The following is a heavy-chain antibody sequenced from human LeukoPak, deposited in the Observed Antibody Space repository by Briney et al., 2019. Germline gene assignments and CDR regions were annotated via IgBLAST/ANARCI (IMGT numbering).Heavy chain of an antibody. Sequence: SETLSLTCTVSGDSISTYHWNWIRKPPGKGLEWIGYMQSNGNSKYNPSLRSRVTIFIDTSKSQVALILSSVTAADTAVYYCARDKQHSYGRYFDHWGRGALVTVSS. D-gene: IGHD3-16*01. CDR1: GDSISTYH. CDR3: ARDKQHSYGRYFDH. J-gene: IGHJ4*02. CDR2: MQSNGNS. V-gene: IGHV4-59*01.